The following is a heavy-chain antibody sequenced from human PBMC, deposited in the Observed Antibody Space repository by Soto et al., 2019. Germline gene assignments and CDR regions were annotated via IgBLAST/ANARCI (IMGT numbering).Heavy chain of an antibody. V-gene: IGHV1-18*01. CDR1: GYIFINYG. CDR2: ISGYNGNT. Sequence: ASVKVSCKASGYIFINYGITWVRQAPGQGLEWMGWISGYNGNTKYADKLQGRVTMTTDTSTTTAYMELRSLRSDDTAVYYCARDAISMVRGTNNWFDPWGQGTLVTVSS. D-gene: IGHD3-10*01. J-gene: IGHJ5*02. CDR3: ARDAISMVRGTNNWFDP.